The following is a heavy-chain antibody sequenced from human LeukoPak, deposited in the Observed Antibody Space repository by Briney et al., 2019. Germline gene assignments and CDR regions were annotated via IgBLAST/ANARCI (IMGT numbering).Heavy chain of an antibody. J-gene: IGHJ4*02. CDR1: GGSISNSHYY. V-gene: IGHV4-39*06. Sequence: SETLSLTCSVSGGSISNSHYYWGWIRLPPGKGMEWIGTIYYSGSTNYNPSLKSRLTISVHTSKNQFPLKLSSVTAADTAVYYCAREDIYGSGGPDCWGQGTLVTVSS. D-gene: IGHD3-10*01. CDR2: IYYSGST. CDR3: AREDIYGSGGPDC.